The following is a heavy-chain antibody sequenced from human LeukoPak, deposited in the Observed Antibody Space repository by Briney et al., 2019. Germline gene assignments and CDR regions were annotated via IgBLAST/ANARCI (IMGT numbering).Heavy chain of an antibody. J-gene: IGHJ6*04. D-gene: IGHD3-10*01. CDR3: ARVGPLWFGEPYYYYNMDV. CDR2: ISSSGTTI. V-gene: IGHV3-48*03. Sequence: GGSLRLSCAASGFTFSSFEMNWVRQAPGKGLEWVSYISSSGTTIYYADSVKGRFTISRDNAKISLYLQMNSLRAEDTAVYYCARVGPLWFGEPYYYYNMDVWGTGTTVTVSS. CDR1: GFTFSSFE.